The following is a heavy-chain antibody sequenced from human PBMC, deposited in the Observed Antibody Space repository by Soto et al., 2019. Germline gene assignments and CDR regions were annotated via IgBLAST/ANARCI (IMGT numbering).Heavy chain of an antibody. CDR2: IDSSGEK. Sequence: QVTLKESGPVLVKPTETLTLRCTVSGLSITDSEMGVSWIRQPPGQPLEWLAHIDSSGEKSYRTFLKSRLAISKATSKSQIVLTMTNMDPAATATYYCARRHLAVAVSPWFDPWGQGIPVNVSS. J-gene: IGHJ5*02. V-gene: IGHV2-26*01. CDR1: GLSITDSEMG. D-gene: IGHD6-19*01. CDR3: ARRHLAVAVSPWFDP.